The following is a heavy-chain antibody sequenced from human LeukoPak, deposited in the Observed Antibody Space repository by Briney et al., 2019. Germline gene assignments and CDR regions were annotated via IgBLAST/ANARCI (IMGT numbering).Heavy chain of an antibody. V-gene: IGHV3-48*03. CDR2: ISSDGNTE. CDR3: ARDSVNGPFVISLDL. CDR1: GFSFSSYP. Sequence: PGGSLRLSCAAAGFSFSSYPMNWVRQAPGKGLEWVSRISSDGNTESYVDPPRGRFTMSRDNDKNSLFLLINSLRVEDTAVYYCARDSVNGPFVISLDLWGQGALVTVSS. J-gene: IGHJ4*02. D-gene: IGHD2-8*01.